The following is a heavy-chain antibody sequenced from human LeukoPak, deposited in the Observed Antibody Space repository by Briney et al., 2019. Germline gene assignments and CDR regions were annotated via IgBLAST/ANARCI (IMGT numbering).Heavy chain of an antibody. V-gene: IGHV3-33*06. CDR3: AKAGYCSSSSCDTATYFYYYMDV. Sequence: GGSLRLSCAASGFTFSTYAIHWVRQAPGKGLEWVAVIWFDGGEQYYADSVKGRFIISRDNSKGTSNLQLNSLRAEDTVVYYCAKAGYCSSSSCDTATYFYYYMDVWGKGTTVTVSS. CDR2: IWFDGGEQ. D-gene: IGHD2-2*02. CDR1: GFTFSTYA. J-gene: IGHJ6*03.